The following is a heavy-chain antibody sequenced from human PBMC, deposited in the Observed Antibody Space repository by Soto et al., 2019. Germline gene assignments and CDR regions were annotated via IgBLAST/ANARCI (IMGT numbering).Heavy chain of an antibody. Sequence: SVKVSCKASGYTFTGYAMHWVRQAPGQGLEWMGGIIPIFGTANYAQKFQGRVTITADESTSTAYMELSSLRSEDTAVYYCARDRQWLVNNWFDPWGQGTLVTVSS. CDR1: GYTFTGYA. V-gene: IGHV1-69*13. J-gene: IGHJ5*02. CDR2: IIPIFGTA. D-gene: IGHD6-19*01. CDR3: ARDRQWLVNNWFDP.